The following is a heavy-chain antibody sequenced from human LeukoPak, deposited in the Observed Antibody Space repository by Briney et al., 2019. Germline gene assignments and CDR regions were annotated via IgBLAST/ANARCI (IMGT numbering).Heavy chain of an antibody. D-gene: IGHD2-15*01. J-gene: IGHJ6*02. CDR3: ARGLQRYCSGGSCFYYYYGMDV. CDR1: GFTFSSYG. Sequence: PGRSLRLSCAASGFTFSSYGMHWVRQAPGKGLEWVAVIWYDGSNKYYADSVKGRFTISRDNSKNTLYLQMNSLRAEDTAVYYCARGLQRYCSGGSCFYYYYGMDVWGQGTTVTVSS. CDR2: IWYDGSNK. V-gene: IGHV3-33*01.